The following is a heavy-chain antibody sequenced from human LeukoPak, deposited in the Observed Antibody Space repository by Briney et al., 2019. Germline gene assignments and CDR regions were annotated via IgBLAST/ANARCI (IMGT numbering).Heavy chain of an antibody. CDR3: ARDIRMAAAAANFQH. CDR2: ISWNSGSI. Sequence: GGSLRLSCAASGFTFDDYAMHWVRQAPGKGLEWDSGISWNSGSIGYADSVKGRFTISRDNAKNSLYLQMNSLRAEDTALYYCARDIRMAAAAANFQHWGQGTLVTVSS. V-gene: IGHV3-9*01. D-gene: IGHD6-13*01. J-gene: IGHJ1*01. CDR1: GFTFDDYA.